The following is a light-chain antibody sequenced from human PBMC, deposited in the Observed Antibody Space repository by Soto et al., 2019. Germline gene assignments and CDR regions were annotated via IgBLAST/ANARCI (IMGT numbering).Light chain of an antibody. J-gene: IGKJ1*01. Sequence: EIVMTQSPGTLSVSPGERATLSCRASQGVGTNLAWYQQRPGQAPRLLIYAASTRATGIPARFSGRGSGTEFTLTISSLQSEDVAVYYCHQYYSTRTFGQGTKVEIK. CDR3: HQYYSTRT. V-gene: IGKV3-15*01. CDR1: QGVGTN. CDR2: AAS.